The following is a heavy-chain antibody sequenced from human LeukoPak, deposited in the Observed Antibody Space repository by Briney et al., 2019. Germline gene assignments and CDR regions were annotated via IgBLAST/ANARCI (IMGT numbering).Heavy chain of an antibody. D-gene: IGHD1-26*01. Sequence: GGSLRLSCAASGFTFGTSTMTWVRQAPGKGLEWVSTINSNGGSTYYASSVKGRFTISRDNSRNTLYLRMSSLRAEDTAVYYCANKWELYRGVDYWGQGTLVTVSS. J-gene: IGHJ4*02. CDR1: GFTFGTST. CDR3: ANKWELYRGVDY. CDR2: INSNGGST. V-gene: IGHV3-23*01.